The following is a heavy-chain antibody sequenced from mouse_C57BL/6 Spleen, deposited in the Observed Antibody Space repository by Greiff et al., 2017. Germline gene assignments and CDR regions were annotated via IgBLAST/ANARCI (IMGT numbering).Heavy chain of an antibody. V-gene: IGHV5-6*02. D-gene: IGHD1-1*01. J-gene: IGHJ4*01. CDR1: GFTFSSYG. CDR3: ARHMGFTTVVPYAMDY. CDR2: ISSGGSYT. Sequence: EVKLVESGGDLVKPGGSLKLSCAASGFTFSSYGMSWVRRTPDKRLEWVATISSGGSYTYYPDSVKGRFTISRDNAKNTLYLQMSSLKSEDTAMYYCARHMGFTTVVPYAMDYWGQGTSVTVSS.